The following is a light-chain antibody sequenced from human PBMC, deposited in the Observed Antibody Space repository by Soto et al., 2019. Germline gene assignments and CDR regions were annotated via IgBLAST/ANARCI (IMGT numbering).Light chain of an antibody. V-gene: IGKV1-39*01. CDR2: AAS. CDR3: QQSYSTPG. CDR1: QSISNY. Sequence: DIQMTQSPSSLSASVGDRVTITCRASQSISNYLNWYQQKPGKAPKLLIYAASTLQSGVPSRFSGSGSGTDFTLTISSLQPEDFATYSCQQSYSTPGFGGGTEVEIK. J-gene: IGKJ4*01.